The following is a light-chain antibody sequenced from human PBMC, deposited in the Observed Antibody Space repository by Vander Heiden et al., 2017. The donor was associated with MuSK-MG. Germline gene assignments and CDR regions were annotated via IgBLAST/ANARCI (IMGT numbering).Light chain of an antibody. CDR1: NLGSKS. CDR3: QGVDKRSDHPV. Sequence: SYVLTQPPSVSVAPGKTARITCGGNNLGSKSVHWYQQKPGQAPVVVLYYGSARAPGIPGGFFGSKPGNTATLTINRGEAGEEAGYYCQGVDKRSDHPVFGGGTKLTVL. V-gene: IGLV3-21*04. CDR2: YGS. J-gene: IGLJ2*01.